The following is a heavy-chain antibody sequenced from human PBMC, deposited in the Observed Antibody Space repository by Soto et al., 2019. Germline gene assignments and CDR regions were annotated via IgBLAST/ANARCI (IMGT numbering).Heavy chain of an antibody. D-gene: IGHD2-15*01. CDR2: INHSGST. CDR3: ARVSIVVVVAAPANDAFDI. Sequence: PSETLSLTCAVYCGSFSGYYWSWIRQPPGKGLEWIGEINHSGSTNYNPSLKSRVTISVDTSKNQFSLKLSSVTAADTAVYYCARVSIVVVVAAPANDAFDIWGQGTMVTVSS. J-gene: IGHJ3*02. V-gene: IGHV4-34*01. CDR1: CGSFSGYY.